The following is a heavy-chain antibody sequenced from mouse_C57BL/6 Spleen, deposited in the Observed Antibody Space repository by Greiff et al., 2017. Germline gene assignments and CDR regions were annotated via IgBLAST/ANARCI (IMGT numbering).Heavy chain of an antibody. J-gene: IGHJ4*01. CDR2: IYPGSGST. D-gene: IGHD2-4*01. V-gene: IGHV1-55*01. CDR1: GYTFTSYW. CDR3: ARSDIYYDYGRGAMDY. Sequence: VQLQQPGAELVKPGASVKMSCKASGYTFTSYWITWVKQRPGQGLEWIGDIYPGSGSTNYNEKFKSKATLTVDTSSSTAYMQLSSLTSEDSAVYYCARSDIYYDYGRGAMDYWGQGTSVTVSS.